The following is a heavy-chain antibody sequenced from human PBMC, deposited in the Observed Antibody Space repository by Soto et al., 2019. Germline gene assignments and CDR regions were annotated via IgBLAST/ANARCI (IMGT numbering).Heavy chain of an antibody. V-gene: IGHV4-31*03. D-gene: IGHD3-22*01. CDR1: GGSISSGGYY. J-gene: IGHJ4*02. CDR3: ARGQTYYYDSSGYGGEDY. CDR2: IYYSGST. Sequence: QVQLQESGPGLVKPSQTLSLTCTVSGGSISSGGYYWSWIRQHPGKGLEWIGYIYYSGSTYYDPSLKSRVTIAVDTPKNPVSLKLSSVTAADTAVYYCARGQTYYYDSSGYGGEDYWGQGTLVTVSS.